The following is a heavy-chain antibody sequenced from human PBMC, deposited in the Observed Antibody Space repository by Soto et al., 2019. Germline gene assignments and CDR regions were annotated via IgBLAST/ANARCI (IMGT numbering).Heavy chain of an antibody. CDR3: ARAEYSSSSRDYYYYGMDV. D-gene: IGHD6-6*01. V-gene: IGHV4-59*01. J-gene: IGHJ6*02. Sequence: WETLSLTCTVSGGSISSYYWSWIRQPPGKGLEWIGYIYYSGSTNYNPSLKSRVTISVDTSKNQFSLKLSSVTAADTAVYYCARAEYSSSSRDYYYYGMDVWGQGTTVTVSS. CDR1: GGSISSYY. CDR2: IYYSGST.